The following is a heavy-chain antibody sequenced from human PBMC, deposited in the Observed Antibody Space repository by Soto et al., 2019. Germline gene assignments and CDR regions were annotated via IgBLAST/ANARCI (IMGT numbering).Heavy chain of an antibody. Sequence: ASVKVSCKVSGYTFTSYGISWVRQAPGQGLEWMGWISAYNGNTNYAQKLQGRVTMTTDTSTSTAYMEMRSLRSDDTALYYCARDGGDSSGYDNWFDPWGQGTLVTVSS. V-gene: IGHV1-18*01. D-gene: IGHD3-22*01. J-gene: IGHJ5*02. CDR3: ARDGGDSSGYDNWFDP. CDR2: ISAYNGNT. CDR1: GYTFTSYG.